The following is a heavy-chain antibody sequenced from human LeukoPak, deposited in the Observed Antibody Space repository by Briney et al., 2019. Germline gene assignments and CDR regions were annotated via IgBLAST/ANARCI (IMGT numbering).Heavy chain of an antibody. CDR1: GFTFSSYW. D-gene: IGHD6-13*01. J-gene: IGHJ1*01. Sequence: GGSLRLSCAASGFTFSSYWMSWVRQAPGKGLEWLANIKQDGSEKYYVDSVKGRFTISRDNAKNSLYLQMNSLRAEDTAVYYCARKIESIAPAGRRFFQHWGQGTLVTVSS. CDR2: IKQDGSEK. CDR3: ARKIESIAPAGRRFFQH. V-gene: IGHV3-7*01.